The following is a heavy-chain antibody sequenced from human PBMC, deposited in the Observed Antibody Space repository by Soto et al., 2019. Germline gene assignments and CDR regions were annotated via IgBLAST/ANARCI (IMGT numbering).Heavy chain of an antibody. CDR3: AKDSAYCGGDCYSGFDY. CDR2: ISGSGGST. V-gene: IGHV3-23*01. J-gene: IGHJ4*02. Sequence: GGSLRLSCAASGFTFSSYAMSWVRQAPGKGLEWVSAISGSGGSTYYADSVKGRFTISRDNSKNPLYLQMNSLRAEDTAVYYCAKDSAYCGGDCYSGFDYWGQGTLVTVSS. CDR1: GFTFSSYA. D-gene: IGHD2-21*02.